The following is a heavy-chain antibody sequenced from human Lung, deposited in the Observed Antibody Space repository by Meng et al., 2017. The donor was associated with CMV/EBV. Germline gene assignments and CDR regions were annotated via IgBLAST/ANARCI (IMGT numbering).Heavy chain of an antibody. V-gene: IGHV4-34*01. CDR2: INHSGST. CDR3: AREGITMVRGVIIGRPDY. CDR1: GGSFSGYY. D-gene: IGHD3-10*01. Sequence: SETLSLXXAVYGGSFSGYYWSWIRQPPGKGLEWIGEINHSGSTNYNPSLKSRVTISVDTSKNQFSLKLSSVTAADTAVYYCAREGITMVRGVIIGRPDYWGQGXLVTVSS. J-gene: IGHJ4*02.